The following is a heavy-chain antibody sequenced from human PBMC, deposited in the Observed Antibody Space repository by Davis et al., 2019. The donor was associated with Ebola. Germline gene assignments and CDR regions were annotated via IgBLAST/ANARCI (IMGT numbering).Heavy chain of an antibody. J-gene: IGHJ5*02. CDR1: GFTFSDSA. V-gene: IGHV3-7*01. CDR2: IKQDGSEK. CDR3: AREGRLGFDP. Sequence: GESLKISCAASGFTFSDSAVHWVRQAPGKGLEWVANIKQDGSEKYYVDSVKGRFTISRDNAKNSLYLQMNSLRAEDTAVYYCAREGRLGFDPWGQGTLVTVSS.